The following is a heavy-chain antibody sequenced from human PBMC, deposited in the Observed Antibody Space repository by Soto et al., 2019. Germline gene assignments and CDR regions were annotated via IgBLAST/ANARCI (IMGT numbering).Heavy chain of an antibody. CDR3: ARGLKNFYGVDV. V-gene: IGHV3-74*01. Sequence: EVQLVESGGGLVQPGGSLRLSCAASGFTISDYWMHWVRQAPGKGLVWVSRSKFDGSSISYADSVKGRFTIARDNAWNTLYLQMTSLRAEDTAVYYCARGLKNFYGVDVWGQGTTVTVTS. CDR1: GFTISDYW. J-gene: IGHJ6*02. CDR2: SKFDGSSI.